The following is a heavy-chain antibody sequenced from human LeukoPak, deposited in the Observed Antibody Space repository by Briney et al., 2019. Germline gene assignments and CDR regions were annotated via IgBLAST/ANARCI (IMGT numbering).Heavy chain of an antibody. Sequence: GGSLRLSCAASGSTVSSNYMSWVRQAPGKGLEWVSVIYSGGSTYYADSVEGRFTISRDNSKNTLYLQMNSLRAEDTAVYYCARSPLLVAGYYFDYWGQGTLVTVSS. D-gene: IGHD2-8*02. CDR3: ARSPLLVAGYYFDY. CDR1: GSTVSSNY. J-gene: IGHJ4*02. V-gene: IGHV3-53*01. CDR2: IYSGGST.